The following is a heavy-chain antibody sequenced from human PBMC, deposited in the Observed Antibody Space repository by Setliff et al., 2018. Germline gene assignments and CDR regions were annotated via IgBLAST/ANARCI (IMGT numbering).Heavy chain of an antibody. V-gene: IGHV1-69*13. CDR3: ARVLEPNYDILTGYYCYYYYGMDV. D-gene: IGHD3-9*01. J-gene: IGHJ6*02. CDR1: GGTFSSYA. CDR2: IIPIFGTA. Sequence: ASVKVSCKASGGTFSSYAVSWVRQAPGQGLEWMGGIIPIFGTANYAQKFQGRVTITADESTSTAYMELSSLRSEDTAVYYCARVLEPNYDILTGYYCYYYYGMDVWGQGTTVTVSS.